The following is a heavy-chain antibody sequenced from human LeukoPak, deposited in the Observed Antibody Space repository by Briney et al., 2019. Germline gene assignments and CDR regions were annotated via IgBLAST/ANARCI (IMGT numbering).Heavy chain of an antibody. CDR2: IIPIFGTA. CDR3: ASIDYYDSSGYSDY. CDR1: GGTFSSYA. J-gene: IGHJ4*02. V-gene: IGHV1-69*01. D-gene: IGHD3-22*01. Sequence: SVKVSCKASGGTFSSYATSWVRQAPGQGLEWMGGIIPIFGTANYAQKFQGRVTITADESTSTAYMEPSSLRSEDTAVYYCASIDYYDSSGYSDYWGQGTLVTVSS.